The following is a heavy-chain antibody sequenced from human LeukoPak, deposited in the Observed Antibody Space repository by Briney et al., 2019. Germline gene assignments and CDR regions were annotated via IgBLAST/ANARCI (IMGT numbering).Heavy chain of an antibody. Sequence: ASVTVSCKASGYTFTVYYMHWVRQAPGQGLEWMGWINPNSGGTNYAQKFQGRVTMTRDTSISTAYMELSRLRSDDTAVYYCAREESEYSSGWYYWFDPWGQGTLVTVSS. CDR2: INPNSGGT. CDR3: AREESEYSSGWYYWFDP. J-gene: IGHJ5*02. CDR1: GYTFTVYY. D-gene: IGHD6-19*01. V-gene: IGHV1-2*02.